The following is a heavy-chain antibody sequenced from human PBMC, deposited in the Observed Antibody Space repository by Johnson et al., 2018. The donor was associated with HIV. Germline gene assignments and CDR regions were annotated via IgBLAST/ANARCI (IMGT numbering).Heavy chain of an antibody. Sequence: QVQLVESGGGVVQPGRSLRLSCADSGLTFSSYAMHWVRQAPGKGLEWVAVISYDGSNKYYADSVKGRFTISRDNSKNTLYLQMNSLRAEDTAVYYCARDKYPPTAAAGTDAFDIWGQGTMVTVSS. D-gene: IGHD6-13*01. CDR1: GLTFSSYA. J-gene: IGHJ3*02. CDR2: ISYDGSNK. CDR3: ARDKYPPTAAAGTDAFDI. V-gene: IGHV3-30*04.